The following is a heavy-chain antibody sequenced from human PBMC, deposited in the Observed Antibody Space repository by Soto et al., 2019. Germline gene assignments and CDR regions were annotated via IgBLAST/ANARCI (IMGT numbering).Heavy chain of an antibody. J-gene: IGHJ4*02. Sequence: PSETLSLTCTVSGGSVISGSYYWIWIRQPPGKGLEWIGYIYYSGGTNYNPSLKSRVTISVDTSKNQFSLKLSSVTAADTAVYYCARARAARQPFDYWGQGTLVTVS. CDR2: IYYSGGT. V-gene: IGHV4-61*01. CDR3: ARARAARQPFDY. CDR1: GGSVISGSYY. D-gene: IGHD6-6*01.